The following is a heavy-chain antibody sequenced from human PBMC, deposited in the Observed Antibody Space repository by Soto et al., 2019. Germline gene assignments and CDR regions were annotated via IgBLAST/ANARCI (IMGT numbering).Heavy chain of an antibody. Sequence: EVQLVESGGGLVKPGGSLRLSCAASGFTFSSYSMNWVRQAPGKGLEWVSYISSSSSTIYYADSVKGRFTISRDNAKNSLYLQMNSLRAEDTAVYYCAREGIVVVVAASAAFDIWGQGTMVTVSS. V-gene: IGHV3-48*01. D-gene: IGHD2-15*01. CDR3: AREGIVVVVAASAAFDI. CDR2: ISSSSSTI. CDR1: GFTFSSYS. J-gene: IGHJ3*02.